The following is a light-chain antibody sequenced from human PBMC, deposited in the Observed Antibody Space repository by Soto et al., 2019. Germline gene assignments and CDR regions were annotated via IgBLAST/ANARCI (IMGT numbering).Light chain of an antibody. CDR3: QQFYSYPWT. V-gene: IGKV1-5*03. CDR1: QSISSW. J-gene: IGKJ1*01. CDR2: KAS. Sequence: DIQMTQSPSTLSASVGDRVTITCRASQSISSWLAWYQQKPGKAPKGLIYKASTLESGAPSRFSGSGYGTEFTLTISSLQPDDFGTYYCQQFYSYPWTFGQGTKVETK.